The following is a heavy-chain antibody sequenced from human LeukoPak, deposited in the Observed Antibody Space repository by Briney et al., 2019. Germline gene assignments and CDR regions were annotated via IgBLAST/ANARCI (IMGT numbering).Heavy chain of an antibody. CDR3: ARGDYYDSSGYSI. Sequence: SETLSLTCTVSGGSSSSYYWSWIRQPPGKGLEWIGYIYYSGSTNYNPSLKSRVTMSVDTSKNQFSLKLSSVTAADTAVYYCARGDYYDSSGYSIWGQGTLVTVSS. D-gene: IGHD3-22*01. V-gene: IGHV4-59*12. CDR1: GGSSSSYY. CDR2: IYYSGST. J-gene: IGHJ4*02.